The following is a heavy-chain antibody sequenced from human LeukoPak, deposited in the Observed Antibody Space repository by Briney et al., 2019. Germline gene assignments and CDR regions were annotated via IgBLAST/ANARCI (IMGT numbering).Heavy chain of an antibody. CDR1: EFSFSNFW. V-gene: IGHV3-7*01. D-gene: IGHD3-22*01. Sequence: GGSLRLSCSASEFSFSNFWMSWVRQAPGKGPEWVANIKQDGSEKYYVDSVKGRFTISRDNAKNSMYLQMNSLRAEDTAVYYCARGRSYDSRATNGYWGQGTLVTVSS. CDR3: ARGRSYDSRATNGY. J-gene: IGHJ4*02. CDR2: IKQDGSEK.